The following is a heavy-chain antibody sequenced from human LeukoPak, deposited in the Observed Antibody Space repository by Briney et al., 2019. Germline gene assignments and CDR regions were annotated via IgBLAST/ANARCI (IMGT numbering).Heavy chain of an antibody. V-gene: IGHV4-34*01. J-gene: IGHJ6*02. D-gene: IGHD2-15*01. CDR2: INHSGST. Sequence: PSETLSLTCAVYGGSFSGYYWSWIRQPPGKGLEWIGEINHSGSTNYNPSLKSRVTISVDTSKNQFSLKLSSGTAADTAVYYCARALPERVVDATPSYYYYYGMDVWGQGTTVTVSS. CDR3: ARALPERVVDATPSYYYYYGMDV. CDR1: GGSFSGYY.